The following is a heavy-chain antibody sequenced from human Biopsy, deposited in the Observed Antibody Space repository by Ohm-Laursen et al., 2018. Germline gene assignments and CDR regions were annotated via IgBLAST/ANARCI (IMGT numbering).Heavy chain of an antibody. CDR1: GCDINNYY. Sequence: SETLSLTCNVSGCDINNYYWSWIRQPAGKGLEWIGRIYPGGSTNYNPSLKSRVTMSVDTSKKQLSLRLRSVTAADTAMYYCASVVLGPTNDAFDLWGQGTMVVVSS. CDR2: IYPGGST. D-gene: IGHD3-22*01. V-gene: IGHV4-4*07. J-gene: IGHJ3*01. CDR3: ASVVLGPTNDAFDL.